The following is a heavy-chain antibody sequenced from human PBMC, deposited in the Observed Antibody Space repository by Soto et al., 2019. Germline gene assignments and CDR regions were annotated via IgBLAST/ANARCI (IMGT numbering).Heavy chain of an antibody. CDR1: GFTFSSYA. CDR3: AKGAPIYGDYAPSSNWFDP. D-gene: IGHD4-17*01. CDR2: ISGSGGST. J-gene: IGHJ5*02. Sequence: PGGSLRLSCAASGFTFSSYAMSWVRQAPGKGLEWVSAISGSGGSTYYADSVKGRFTISRDNSKNTLYLQMNSLRAEDTAVYYCAKGAPIYGDYAPSSNWFDPWGQGTLVTVSS. V-gene: IGHV3-23*01.